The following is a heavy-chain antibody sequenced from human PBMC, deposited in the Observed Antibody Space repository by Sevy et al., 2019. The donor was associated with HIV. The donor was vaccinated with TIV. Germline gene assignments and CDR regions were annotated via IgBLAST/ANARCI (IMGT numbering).Heavy chain of an antibody. J-gene: IGHJ6*02. Sequence: SLKISCATSGFAFGDYAMHWVREAPGKGLEWVAGVSWNSGAIDYAASVKGRFTISRDHAKTSLYLQMNSLRAEETALYYCAKDINRGCDSINCYTYYYYYYGLDAWGQGTTVTVS. D-gene: IGHD2-2*02. CDR3: AKDINRGCDSINCYTYYYYYYGLDA. V-gene: IGHV3-9*01. CDR2: VSWNSGAI. CDR1: GFAFGDYA.